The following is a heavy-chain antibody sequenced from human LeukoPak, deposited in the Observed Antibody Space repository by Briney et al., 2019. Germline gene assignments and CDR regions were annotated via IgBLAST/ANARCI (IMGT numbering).Heavy chain of an antibody. CDR3: ARERASYYYGSGSYLDY. V-gene: IGHV3-21*01. CDR1: GFTFSSYS. J-gene: IGHJ4*02. Sequence: PGGSLRLSCAASGFTFSSYSMNWVRQAPGKRLEWVSSISSSSSYIYYADSVKGRFTISRDNAKNSLYLQMNSLRAEDTAVYYCARERASYYYGSGSYLDYWGQGTLVTVSS. D-gene: IGHD3-10*01. CDR2: ISSSSSYI.